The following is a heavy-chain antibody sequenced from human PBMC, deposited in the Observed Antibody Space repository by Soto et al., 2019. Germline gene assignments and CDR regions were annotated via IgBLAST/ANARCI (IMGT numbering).Heavy chain of an antibody. CDR3: AKDTYYYDSSGYYF. Sequence: PGGSLRLSXAASGFTFSSYAMSWVRQAPGKGLEWVSAISGSGGSTYYADSVKGRFTISSDNSKNTLYLQMNSLRAEDTAVYYCAKDTYYYDSSGYYFWGQGTLVTVSS. CDR1: GFTFSSYA. D-gene: IGHD3-22*01. J-gene: IGHJ4*02. CDR2: ISGSGGST. V-gene: IGHV3-23*01.